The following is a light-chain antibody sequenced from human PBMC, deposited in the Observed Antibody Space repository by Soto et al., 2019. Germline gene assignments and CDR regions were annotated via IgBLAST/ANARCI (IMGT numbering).Light chain of an antibody. CDR3: RQYNNWPFS. CDR1: QGVTTN. V-gene: IGKV3-15*01. J-gene: IGKJ5*01. CDR2: DVS. Sequence: EIVMTQSPASLSVSPGERVTLSCRAGQGVTTNFAWYQQKSGQSPRPLIYDVSTRATGVPARFSGTGSETDFTLTISGLQSEESAVYFCRQYNNWPFSVGQGTRLEIK.